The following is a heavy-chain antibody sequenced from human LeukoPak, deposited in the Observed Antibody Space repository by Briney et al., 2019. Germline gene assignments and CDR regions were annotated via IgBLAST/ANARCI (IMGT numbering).Heavy chain of an antibody. CDR1: GFTFSSYS. Sequence: PGGSLRLSCAASGFTFSSYSLTWVRQAPGKGLEWVSDISTDSRYIYYADSVQGRFTISRDNAQRSLYLQMNSLRVEDTAVYYCARVFSYCSSSACYAASDLWGQGTTVTVSS. V-gene: IGHV3-21*01. CDR3: ARVFSYCSSSACYAASDL. CDR2: ISTDSRYI. J-gene: IGHJ3*01. D-gene: IGHD2-2*01.